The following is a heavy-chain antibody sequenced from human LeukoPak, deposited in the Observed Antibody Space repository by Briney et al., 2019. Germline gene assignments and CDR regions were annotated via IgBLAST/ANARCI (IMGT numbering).Heavy chain of an antibody. Sequence: GGSLRLSWAASGFTFTKYAMSWVRPAPGGGLEWVSTISGSGSSTYYADSVRGRFTISRDNSKNTLYLQMNSLRGEDTAVYYCAKYPSYYVPFDYWGQGTLVTVSS. J-gene: IGHJ4*02. CDR1: GFTFTKYA. CDR3: AKYPSYYVPFDY. CDR2: ISGSGSST. V-gene: IGHV3-23*01. D-gene: IGHD1-26*01.